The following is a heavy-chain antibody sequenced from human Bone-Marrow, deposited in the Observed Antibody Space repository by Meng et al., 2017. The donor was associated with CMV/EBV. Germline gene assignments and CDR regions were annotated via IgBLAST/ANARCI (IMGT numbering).Heavy chain of an antibody. V-gene: IGHV1-46*01. CDR2: INPSGGST. J-gene: IGHJ6*01. Sequence: SDMASCKASGYPFTSYYMHWVGQAPGQGLEWMGIINPSGGSTSYAQKFQGRVTMTRDTSTSTVYMELSSLRSEDTAVYYCAREGGFSVGGMDVWGQGTTVTGSS. CDR3: AREGGFSVGGMDV. CDR1: GYPFTSYY. D-gene: IGHD3-16*01.